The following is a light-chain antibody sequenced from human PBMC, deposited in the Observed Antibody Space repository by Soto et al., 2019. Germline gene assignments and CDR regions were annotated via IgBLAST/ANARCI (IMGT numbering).Light chain of an antibody. CDR3: CSYAGSSAVV. J-gene: IGLJ2*01. Sequence: QYALTQPASVSGSPGQSSTISCTGTSSDVGSYNLVSWYQQHPGKAPKLMIYEGSKRPSGVSNRFSGSKSGNTASLTISGLQAEDEADYYCCSYAGSSAVVFGGGTKLTVL. CDR1: SSDVGSYNL. CDR2: EGS. V-gene: IGLV2-23*01.